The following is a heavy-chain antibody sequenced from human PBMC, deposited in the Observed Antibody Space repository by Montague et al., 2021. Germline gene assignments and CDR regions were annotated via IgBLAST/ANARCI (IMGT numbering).Heavy chain of an antibody. CDR1: GGSISSHHHY. CDR2: NQNMVKT. V-gene: IGHV4-61*03. J-gene: IGHJ4*02. Sequence: SETLSLTCTVAGGSISSHHHYWSWHRPPPGKGLDWLGHNQNMVKTKSHPSLRSRLTMSADMSKNHLSLKLISVTAADTAVYYCGRFTARDQGTGYHFFDYWGLGTLVTVSS. CDR3: GRFTARDQGTGYHFFDY. D-gene: IGHD3/OR15-3a*01.